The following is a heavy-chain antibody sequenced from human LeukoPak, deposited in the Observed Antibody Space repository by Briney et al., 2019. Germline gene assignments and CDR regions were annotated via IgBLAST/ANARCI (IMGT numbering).Heavy chain of an antibody. CDR2: IYYSGST. J-gene: IGHJ4*02. CDR3: ARDLVYSSSGNPS. CDR1: GGSISSGGYY. D-gene: IGHD6-13*01. V-gene: IGHV4-31*03. Sequence: SQTLCLTCTVSGGSISSGGYYWSWIRQHPGKGLEWIGYIYYSGSTYYNPSLKSRVTISVDTPKNQFSLKLSSVTAADTAVYYCARDLVYSSSGNPSWGQGTLVTVSS.